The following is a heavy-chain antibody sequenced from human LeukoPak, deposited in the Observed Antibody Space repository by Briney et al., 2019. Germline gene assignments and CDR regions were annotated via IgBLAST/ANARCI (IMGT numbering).Heavy chain of an antibody. Sequence: GASVKVSCKASGYTFTSYYMHWVRQAPGQGLEWMGIINPSGGSTSYAQKFQGRVTMTRDMSTSTVYMELSSLRSDDTAVYYCARAPWNDYYDSSGYSGDYWGQGTLVTVSS. CDR1: GYTFTSYY. CDR2: INPSGGST. D-gene: IGHD3-22*01. J-gene: IGHJ4*02. CDR3: ARAPWNDYYDSSGYSGDY. V-gene: IGHV1-46*01.